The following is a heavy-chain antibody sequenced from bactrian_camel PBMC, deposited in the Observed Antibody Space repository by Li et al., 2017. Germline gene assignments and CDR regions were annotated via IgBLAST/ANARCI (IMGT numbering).Heavy chain of an antibody. D-gene: IGHD8*01. CDR1: GFTFSNY. V-gene: IGHV3S6*01. CDR2: IFSDGTKI. J-gene: IGHJ6*01. CDR3: VRSNDWTFGY. Sequence: QVQLVESGGGLVQPGGSLRLSCAASGFTFSNYITWIRQAPGKGLEWVSHIFSDGTKITYADSVKGRATISRDNAKNTVYLQMNSLKVEDTAVYHCVRSNDWTFGYWGQGTQVTVS.